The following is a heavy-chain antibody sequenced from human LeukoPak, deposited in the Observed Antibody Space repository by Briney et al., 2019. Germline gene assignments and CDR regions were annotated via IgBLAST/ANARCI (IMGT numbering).Heavy chain of an antibody. CDR1: GGTFSSYA. CDR2: IIPIFGTA. V-gene: IGHV1-69*05. CDR3: ALSTYDDSSGYYPY. Sequence: GASVKVSCKASGGTFSSYAISWVRQAPGQGLEWMGGIIPIFGTANYAQKFQGRVTITTDESTSTAYMELSSLRSEDTAVYYCALSTYDDSSGYYPYSGQGTLVTVFS. J-gene: IGHJ4*02. D-gene: IGHD3-22*01.